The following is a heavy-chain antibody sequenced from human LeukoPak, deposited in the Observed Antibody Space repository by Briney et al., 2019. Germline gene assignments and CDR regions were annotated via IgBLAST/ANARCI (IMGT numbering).Heavy chain of an antibody. Sequence: SETLSLTCAVSGGSISSSNWWSWIRQPPGKGLEWIGEIYHSGSTYYNPSLKSRVTISVDTSKNQFSLKLSSVTAADTAVYYCARTRYYYNSRSYGAPYYFDYWGQGTLVTVSS. CDR3: ARTRYYYNSRSYGAPYYFDY. CDR2: IYHSGST. D-gene: IGHD3-10*01. CDR1: GGSISSSNW. J-gene: IGHJ4*02. V-gene: IGHV4-4*02.